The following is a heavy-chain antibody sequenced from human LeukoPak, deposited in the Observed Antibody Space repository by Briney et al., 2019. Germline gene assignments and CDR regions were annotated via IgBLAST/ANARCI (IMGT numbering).Heavy chain of an antibody. D-gene: IGHD3-16*01. CDR2: ISSSSSYI. J-gene: IGHJ4*02. V-gene: IGHV3-21*01. Sequence: GGSLRLSCAASGFTFSSYSMNWVRQAPGKGLEWVSSISSSSSYIYYADSVKGRFTISRDNAKNSLYLQMNSMRAEDTAMYYCGRDVGAVRGEVYFDYWGQGTLVTVSS. CDR1: GFTFSSYS. CDR3: GRDVGAVRGEVYFDY.